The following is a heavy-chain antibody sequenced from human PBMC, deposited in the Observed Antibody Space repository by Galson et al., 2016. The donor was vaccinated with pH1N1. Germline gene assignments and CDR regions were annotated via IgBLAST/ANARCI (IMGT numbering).Heavy chain of an antibody. CDR3: ARVPGVAGPGGWFDP. V-gene: IGHV3-11*04. D-gene: IGHD2-2*01. CDR1: GFTFSDSY. Sequence: SLRLSCAASGFTFSDSYMSWIRQAPGKGLEFVSYINSGGSSTYYADSVKGRFTISRDNAKNSLYLQMSSLRAEDTAVYYCARVPGVAGPGGWFDPWGHGTLVTVSS. CDR2: INSGGSST. J-gene: IGHJ5*02.